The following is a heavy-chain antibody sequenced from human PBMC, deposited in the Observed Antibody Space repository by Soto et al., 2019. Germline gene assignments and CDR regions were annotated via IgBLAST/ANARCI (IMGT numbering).Heavy chain of an antibody. CDR1: GGTFSSYT. D-gene: IGHD6-19*01. CDR3: AREFGRIAVAGTAHFDY. CDR2: IIPILGIA. Sequence: GASVKVSCKASGGTFSSYTISWVRQAPGQGLEWMGRIIPILGIANYAQKFQGRVTITADKSTSTAYMELSSLRSEDTAVYYCAREFGRIAVAGTAHFDYWGQGTLVTVS. J-gene: IGHJ4*02. V-gene: IGHV1-69*04.